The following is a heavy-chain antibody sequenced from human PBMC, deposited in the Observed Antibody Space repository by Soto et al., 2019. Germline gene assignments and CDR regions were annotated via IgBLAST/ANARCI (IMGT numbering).Heavy chain of an antibody. J-gene: IGHJ6*02. V-gene: IGHV1-69*06. CDR2: IIPIFATP. Sequence: QVQLVQSEAEVRKPGSSVKVSCKASGGTFSNYAISWLRQAPGQGLEWMGGIIPIFATPYYAQKFQGRVTVTADKSTSTAYMELSSLTSEDTAVYYCARRAVAPAPIGYFHYHMDVWGQGTTVTVSS. D-gene: IGHD2-2*02. CDR1: GGTFSNYA. CDR3: ARRAVAPAPIGYFHYHMDV.